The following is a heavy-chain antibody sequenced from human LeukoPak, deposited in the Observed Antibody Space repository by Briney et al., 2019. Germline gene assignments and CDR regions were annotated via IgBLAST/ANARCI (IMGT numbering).Heavy chain of an antibody. CDR1: GYTFTTYG. J-gene: IGHJ4*02. CDR2: ISAHNGDT. V-gene: IGHV1-18*01. D-gene: IGHD6-19*01. Sequence: ASVKVSFTASGYTFTTYGISWVRQAPGQGLEWMGWISAHNGDTNYAQKLQGRVTMTTDTSTSTAYMELRSLRSDDTAVYYCARDKGQWTSVYYFDYWGQGTLVTVSS. CDR3: ARDKGQWTSVYYFDY.